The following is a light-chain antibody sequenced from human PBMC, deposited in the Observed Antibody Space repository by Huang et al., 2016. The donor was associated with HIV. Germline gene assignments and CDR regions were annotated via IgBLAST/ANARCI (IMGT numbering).Light chain of an antibody. CDR2: YAS. CDR1: QSIGSN. Sequence: EIVLTQSPDFQSVTPKEKVTITCRASQSIGSNLHWYQQKPDQSPKLRIKYASQSFSGVPSRFSGSGAGTDFTLTINSLEGEDAATYYCHQSSSSPYTFGQGTKLEIK. J-gene: IGKJ2*01. V-gene: IGKV6-21*01. CDR3: HQSSSSPYT.